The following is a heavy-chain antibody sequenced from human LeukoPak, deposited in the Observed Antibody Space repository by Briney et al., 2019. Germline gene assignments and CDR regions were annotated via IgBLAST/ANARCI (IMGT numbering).Heavy chain of an antibody. D-gene: IGHD2-15*01. Sequence: SETLSLTCTVSGGSIGSYYYSWLRQSAGKGLEWIGRLYNSDTNYNPSLTSRVTMSVDTSKNQFSLILNSVTAADTAVYYCAGAIRPAPAYVFDVWGQGAMVTVSS. J-gene: IGHJ3*01. CDR3: AGAIRPAPAYVFDV. CDR2: LYNSDT. V-gene: IGHV4-4*07. CDR1: GGSIGSYY.